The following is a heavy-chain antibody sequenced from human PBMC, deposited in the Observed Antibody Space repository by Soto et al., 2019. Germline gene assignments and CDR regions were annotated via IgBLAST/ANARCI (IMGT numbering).Heavy chain of an antibody. J-gene: IGHJ4*02. Sequence: DVQLVQSGGGLVQSGGSLRLSCEGSGFTFRGYWMSWVRQAPGKGLEWVANIKQDGSEKVYVDSVKGRFTISRDNGKNSLYLQMNSLKVEDTAIYYCAREGGYDWHFDFWGLGTLVTVSS. V-gene: IGHV3-7*03. CDR3: AREGGYDWHFDF. D-gene: IGHD5-12*01. CDR2: IKQDGSEK. CDR1: GFTFRGYW.